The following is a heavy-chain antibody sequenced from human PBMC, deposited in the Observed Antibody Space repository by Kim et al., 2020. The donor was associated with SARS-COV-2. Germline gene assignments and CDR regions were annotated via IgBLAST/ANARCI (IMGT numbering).Heavy chain of an antibody. CDR2: NT. Sequence: NTPYAQKFQGRVTMTWNTSISTAYMDLSSLRSEDTAVYYCARGSWVGGMDVWGQGTTVTVSS. CDR3: ARGSWVGGMDV. D-gene: IGHD3-10*01. V-gene: IGHV1-8*01. J-gene: IGHJ6*02.